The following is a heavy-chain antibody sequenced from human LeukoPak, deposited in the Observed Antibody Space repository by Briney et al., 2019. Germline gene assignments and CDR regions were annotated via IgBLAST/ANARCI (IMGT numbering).Heavy chain of an antibody. V-gene: IGHV3-48*01. CDR1: GFTFSSYS. CDR3: ANHYDSSGYYFDY. D-gene: IGHD3-22*01. J-gene: IGHJ4*02. CDR2: ISSGGGFI. Sequence: GGSLRLSCAASGFTFSSYSMNWVRQTPGKGLEWISYISSGGGFIYYADSVKGRFTISRDNAKNSLYLQMNCLRAEDTAVYYCANHYDSSGYYFDYWGQGTLVTVSS.